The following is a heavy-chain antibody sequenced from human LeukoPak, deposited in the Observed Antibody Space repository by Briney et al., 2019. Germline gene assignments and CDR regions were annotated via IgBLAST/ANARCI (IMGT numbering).Heavy chain of an antibody. Sequence: SQTPSLTCTVSGGSIYSGGFYWSWIRQHPGKGLEWIDYIYSSGSTYYNPSLKSRITISEDSSQNQFSLKLTSVTAADTAVYYCARTPPRSYYYDSVGSYFDFWGQGTLVTVSS. CDR1: GGSIYSGGFY. CDR2: IYSSGST. J-gene: IGHJ4*02. D-gene: IGHD3-22*01. CDR3: ARTPPRSYYYDSVGSYFDF. V-gene: IGHV4-31*03.